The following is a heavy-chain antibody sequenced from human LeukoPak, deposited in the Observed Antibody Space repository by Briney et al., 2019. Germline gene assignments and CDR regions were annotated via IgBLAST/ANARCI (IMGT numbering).Heavy chain of an antibody. CDR2: ISAYNGNT. CDR1: GYTFISYG. J-gene: IGHJ2*01. D-gene: IGHD3-22*01. V-gene: IGHV1-18*01. CDR3: ARAHSSGYYQYWYFDL. Sequence: ASVKVSCKASGYTFISYGISWVRQAPEQGLEWMGWISAYNGNTNYAQKLQGRVTMTTDTSTSTAYMELRSLRSDDTAVYYCARAHSSGYYQYWYFDLWGRGTLVTVSS.